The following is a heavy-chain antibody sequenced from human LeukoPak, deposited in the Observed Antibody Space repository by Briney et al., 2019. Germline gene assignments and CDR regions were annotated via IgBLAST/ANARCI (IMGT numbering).Heavy chain of an antibody. CDR2: ISYDGSNK. Sequence: PGGSLRLSCAASGFTFSSYAMHWVRQAPGKGLEWVAVISYDGSNKYYADSVKGRFTISRDNSKNTLYLQMNSLRAEDTAVYYCARAPFLGYGNFDYWGQGTLVTVSS. J-gene: IGHJ4*02. CDR3: ARAPFLGYGNFDY. CDR1: GFTFSSYA. V-gene: IGHV3-30*04. D-gene: IGHD6-13*01.